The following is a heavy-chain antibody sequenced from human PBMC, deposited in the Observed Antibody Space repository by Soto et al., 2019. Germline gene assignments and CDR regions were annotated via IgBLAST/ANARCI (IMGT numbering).Heavy chain of an antibody. CDR2: IYFSGST. Sequence: QLQLQESGPGLVMPSETLSLICNVSGVSISHTSYYWGWIRQPPGKGLEWIVTIYFSGSTFYNPSLKSRITLSLDTSKNQCSLKLTSVTPADTAVYYCARPGSSWGQGTLVTVSS. CDR3: ARPGSS. CDR1: GVSISHTSYY. V-gene: IGHV4-39*01. J-gene: IGHJ5*02.